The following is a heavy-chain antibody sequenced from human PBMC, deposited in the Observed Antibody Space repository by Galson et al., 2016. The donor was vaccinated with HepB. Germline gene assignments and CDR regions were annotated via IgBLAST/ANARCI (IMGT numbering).Heavy chain of an antibody. V-gene: IGHV6-1*01. CDR1: GDSVSSTSAA. CDR3: AKEVFFTGVASFFDH. CDR2: TYYKSRWYN. J-gene: IGHJ4*02. Sequence: CAISGDSVSSTSAAWNWIRQSPLRGLEWLGRTYYKSRWYNDYAVSMKSRIAISPATSKNQFSLQLTSVTPEDTAVYFCAKEVFFTGVASFFDHWGQGALVTVSS. D-gene: IGHD3-3*01.